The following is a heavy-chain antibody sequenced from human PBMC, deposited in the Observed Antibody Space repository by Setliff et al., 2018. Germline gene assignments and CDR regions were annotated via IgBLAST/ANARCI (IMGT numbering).Heavy chain of an antibody. Sequence: GASVKVSCKASGGSFSNYAIIWVRQAPGQGPEWMGGIIPIYGSTNNAEKFQGRVTFSADESMSTVYMELCSLTSADTALYYCARDALYDSNDRNSYYGNWLDPWVPETLLVTVSS. CDR1: GGSFSNYA. D-gene: IGHD3-22*01. J-gene: IGHJ5*02. CDR2: IIPIYGST. V-gene: IGHV1-69*13. CDR3: ARDALYDSNDRNSYYGNWLDP.